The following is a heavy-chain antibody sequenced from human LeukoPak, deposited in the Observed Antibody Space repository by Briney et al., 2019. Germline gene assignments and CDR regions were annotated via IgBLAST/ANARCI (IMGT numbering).Heavy chain of an antibody. V-gene: IGHV1-18*01. CDR2: ISAYNGNT. Sequence: ASVKVSCKASGYTFTSYGISWVRQAPGQGLEWMGWISAYNGNTNYAQKLQGRVTMTTDTSTSTAYMELRSLRSDDTAVYYCAREITIFGVANVNWFDPWGQGTLVTVSS. CDR3: AREITIFGVANVNWFDP. D-gene: IGHD3-3*01. CDR1: GYTFTSYG. J-gene: IGHJ5*02.